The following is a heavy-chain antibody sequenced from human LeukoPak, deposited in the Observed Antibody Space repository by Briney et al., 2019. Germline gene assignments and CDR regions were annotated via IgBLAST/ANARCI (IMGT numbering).Heavy chain of an antibody. CDR2: INPNSGGT. D-gene: IGHD3-10*01. Sequence: GASVKVSCKASGYTFTGYYMHWVRQAPGQGLEWMGWINPNSGGTNYAQKFQGRVTMTRDTSISTAYMERSRLRSDDTAVYYCARDLGRRVHYGWALGYYFDYWGQGTLVTVSS. J-gene: IGHJ4*02. CDR3: ARDLGRRVHYGWALGYYFDY. CDR1: GYTFTGYY. V-gene: IGHV1-2*02.